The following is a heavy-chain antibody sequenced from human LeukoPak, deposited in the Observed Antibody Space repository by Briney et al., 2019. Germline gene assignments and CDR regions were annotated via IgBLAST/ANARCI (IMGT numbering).Heavy chain of an antibody. J-gene: IGHJ6*03. D-gene: IGHD4-17*01. CDR2: IIPIFGTA. Sequence: SVKVSCKASGGTFSSYAISWVRQAPGQGLEWMGGIIPIFGTANYAQKFQGRVTITADKSTSTAYMELSSLRSEDTAVYYCALCDPLYGDYGLDYYYYMDVWGKGTTVTVSS. CDR3: ALCDPLYGDYGLDYYYYMDV. V-gene: IGHV1-69*06. CDR1: GGTFSSYA.